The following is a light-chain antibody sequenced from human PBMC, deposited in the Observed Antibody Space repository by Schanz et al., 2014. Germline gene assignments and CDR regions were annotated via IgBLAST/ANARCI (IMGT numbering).Light chain of an antibody. CDR3: FSYAGTSWV. Sequence: QSALTQPASVSGSPGQSITISCTGTSSDVGGYNYVSWYQQYPGKAPKLMIYDVSNRPSGVSNRFSGSKSGNTASLTISGLQAEDEADYYCFSYAGTSWVFGGGTKLTVL. V-gene: IGLV2-14*03. CDR1: SSDVGGYNY. J-gene: IGLJ3*02. CDR2: DVS.